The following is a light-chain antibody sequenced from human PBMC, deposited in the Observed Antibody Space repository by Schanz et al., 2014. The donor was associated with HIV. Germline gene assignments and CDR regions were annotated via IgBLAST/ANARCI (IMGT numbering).Light chain of an antibody. CDR1: SSDVGGYDF. V-gene: IGLV2-14*01. CDR3: SSYTSSNTLYVL. Sequence: QSALTQPASVSGSPGQSINISCTGTSSDVGGYDFASSSQQPPGKAPKPIIFDVTDRPSGVSSRFSGSKSGNTASLTISGLQVEDEADYFCSSYTSSNTLYVLFGGGTKLTVL. CDR2: DVT. J-gene: IGLJ3*02.